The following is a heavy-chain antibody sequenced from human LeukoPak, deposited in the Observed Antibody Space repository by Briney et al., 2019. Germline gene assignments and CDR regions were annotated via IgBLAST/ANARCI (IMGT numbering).Heavy chain of an antibody. CDR3: ATDGVKVGPTAFAY. J-gene: IGHJ4*02. Sequence: PGGSLRLSCAAFGFTFRSYEMNWVRRAPGRGLEWVSYIISSGSTIYYADSVKGRFTISRDNAKNSLYLQVHSLRDEDTAVYYCATDGVKVGPTAFAYWGQGTLVTVSS. V-gene: IGHV3-48*03. D-gene: IGHD1-26*01. CDR1: GFTFRSYE. CDR2: IISSGSTI.